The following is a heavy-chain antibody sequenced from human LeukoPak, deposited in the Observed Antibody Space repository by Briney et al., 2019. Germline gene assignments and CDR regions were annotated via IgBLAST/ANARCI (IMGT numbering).Heavy chain of an antibody. J-gene: IGHJ4*02. Sequence: RGSLRLSCAASGFTFSDYYMSWIRQAPGKGLEWVSYISSSGSTIYYADSVKGRFTISRDNAKNSLYLQMNSPRADDTAVYYCVKGINSGTYYYFDFWGQGTLVTVSS. D-gene: IGHD1-26*01. CDR1: GFTFSDYY. V-gene: IGHV3-11*01. CDR3: VKGINSGTYYYFDF. CDR2: ISSSGSTI.